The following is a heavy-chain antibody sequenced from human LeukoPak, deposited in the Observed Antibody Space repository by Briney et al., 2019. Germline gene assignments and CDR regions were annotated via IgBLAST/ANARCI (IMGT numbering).Heavy chain of an antibody. CDR2: ISSSSSYI. V-gene: IGHV3-21*01. Sequence: GGSLRLSCAASGFTFSSYSMNWVRQAPGKGLEWVSSISSSSSYIYYADSMKGRFTISRDNAKNSLYLQMNSLRAEDTAVYYCARGPDFWSGYYREMSRVFRGGAHWFDPWGQGTLVTVSS. CDR1: GFTFSSYS. CDR3: ARGPDFWSGYYREMSRVFRGGAHWFDP. D-gene: IGHD3-3*01. J-gene: IGHJ5*02.